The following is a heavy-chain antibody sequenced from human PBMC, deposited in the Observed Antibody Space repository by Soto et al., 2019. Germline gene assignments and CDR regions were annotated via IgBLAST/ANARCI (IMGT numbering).Heavy chain of an antibody. V-gene: IGHV4-30-2*01. D-gene: IGHD3-22*01. CDR3: ARGSHYYDSSGYYFGGFGY. J-gene: IGHJ4*02. CDR1: GGSISSGGYS. Sequence: PSETLSLTCAVSGGSISSGGYSWSWIRQPPGKGLEWIGYIYHSGSTYYNPSLKSRVTISVDRSKNQFSLKLSSVTAADTAVYYCARGSHYYDSSGYYFGGFGYWGQGTLVTVSS. CDR2: IYHSGST.